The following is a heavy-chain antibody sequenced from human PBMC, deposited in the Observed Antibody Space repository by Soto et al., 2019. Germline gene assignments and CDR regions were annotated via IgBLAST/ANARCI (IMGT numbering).Heavy chain of an antibody. CDR3: ARDSTVTTFARNSYYFDY. Sequence: GASVKVSCKASGGTFSSYTISWVRQAPGQGLEWMGRIIPILGIANYAQKFQGRVTITADKSTSTAYMELSSLRSEDTAVYYCARDSTVTTFARNSYYFDYWGQGTLVTVSS. V-gene: IGHV1-69*04. CDR2: IIPILGIA. J-gene: IGHJ4*02. D-gene: IGHD4-17*01. CDR1: GGTFSSYT.